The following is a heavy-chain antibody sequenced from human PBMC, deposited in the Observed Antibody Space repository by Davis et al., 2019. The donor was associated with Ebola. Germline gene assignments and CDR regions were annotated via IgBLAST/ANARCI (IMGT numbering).Heavy chain of an antibody. D-gene: IGHD1-26*01. J-gene: IGHJ4*02. Sequence: SETLSLTCAVNGESFSDYYWTWIRQPPGKGLEWIGEINASGSANSGPSLKSRVTISIDTSKNHFSLNLTSVTAADTAVYFCARSYGSIDFWGQGILVTVSS. V-gene: IGHV4-34*01. CDR2: INASGSA. CDR1: GESFSDYY. CDR3: ARSYGSIDF.